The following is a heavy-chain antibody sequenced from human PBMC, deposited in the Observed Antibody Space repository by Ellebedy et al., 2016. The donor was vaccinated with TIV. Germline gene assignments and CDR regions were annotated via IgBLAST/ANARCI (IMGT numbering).Heavy chain of an antibody. CDR1: GYTFTSYA. CDR2: IIPIFGTA. Sequence: SVKVSCXASGYTFTSYAISWVRQAPGQGLEWMGGIIPIFGTANYAQKFQGRVTITADESTSTAYMELSSLRSEDTAVYYCARGLSIAARSFDYWGQGTLVTVSS. J-gene: IGHJ4*02. V-gene: IGHV1-69*13. CDR3: ARGLSIAARSFDY. D-gene: IGHD6-6*01.